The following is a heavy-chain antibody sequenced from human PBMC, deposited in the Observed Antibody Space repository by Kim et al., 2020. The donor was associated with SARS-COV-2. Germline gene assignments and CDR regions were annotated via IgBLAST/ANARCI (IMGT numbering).Heavy chain of an antibody. CDR1: GDSVSSNSAA. CDR2: TYYRSKWYN. CDR3: ARAPGYSSSWYRPPDAFDI. J-gene: IGHJ3*02. Sequence: SQTLSLTCAISGDSVSSNSAAWNWIRQSPSRGLEWLGRTYYRSKWYNDYAVSVKSRITINPDTSKNQFSLQLNSVTPEDTAVYYCARAPGYSSSWYRPPDAFDIWGQGTMVTVSS. V-gene: IGHV6-1*01. D-gene: IGHD6-13*01.